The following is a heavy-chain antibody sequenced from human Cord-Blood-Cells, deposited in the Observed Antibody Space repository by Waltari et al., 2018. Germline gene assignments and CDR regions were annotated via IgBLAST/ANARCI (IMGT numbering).Heavy chain of an antibody. J-gene: IGHJ4*02. CDR3: ASGVLRFLEWYYFDY. Sequence: QVQLQHWGAGLLKHSETLSLTCAVYGGSFSGYYWSWIRQPPGKGLEWIGEINHSGSTNYNPALKSRVTISLDTAKNQFSLKLSSVTAADTAVYYCASGVLRFLEWYYFDYWGQGTLVTVSS. CDR1: GGSFSGYY. CDR2: INHSGST. D-gene: IGHD3-3*01. V-gene: IGHV4-34*01.